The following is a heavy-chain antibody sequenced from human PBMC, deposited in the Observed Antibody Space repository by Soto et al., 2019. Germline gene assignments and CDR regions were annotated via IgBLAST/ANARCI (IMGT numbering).Heavy chain of an antibody. CDR1: GFTFSSYA. Sequence: EVQLLESGGGLVQPGGSLRLSCAASGFTFSSYAMSWVRQAPGKGLEWVSAISGSGGSTYYADFVKGRFTISRDNSKNTLYLQMNSLRAEDTAVYYCAKELLSRVWGSYRPDYWGQGTLVTVSS. CDR2: ISGSGGST. V-gene: IGHV3-23*01. D-gene: IGHD3-16*02. CDR3: AKELLSRVWGSYRPDY. J-gene: IGHJ4*02.